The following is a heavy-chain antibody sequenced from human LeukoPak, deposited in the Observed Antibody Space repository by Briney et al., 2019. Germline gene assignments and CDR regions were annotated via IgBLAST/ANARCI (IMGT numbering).Heavy chain of an antibody. CDR1: GFTFSSYG. CDR3: AEDTTCSSTSCLAYYYYGMDV. CDR2: ISYDGSNK. J-gene: IGHJ6*04. D-gene: IGHD2-2*01. Sequence: PGRSLRLSCAASGFTFSSYGMHWVRQAPGKGLEWVAVISYDGSNKYYADSVKGRFTISRDNSKNTLYLQMNSLRAEDTAVYYCAEDTTCSSTSCLAYYYYGMDVWGKGTTVTVSS. V-gene: IGHV3-30*18.